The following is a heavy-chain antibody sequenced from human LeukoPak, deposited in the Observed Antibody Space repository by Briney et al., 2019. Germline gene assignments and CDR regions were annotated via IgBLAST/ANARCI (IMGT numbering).Heavy chain of an antibody. CDR1: GGSFSGYY. CDR2: INHSGST. V-gene: IGHV4-34*01. CDR3: ARGPGDYYDSTPLDY. D-gene: IGHD3-22*01. Sequence: SETLSLTCAVYGGSFSGYYRSWIRQPPGKGLEWIGEINHSGSTNYNPSLKSRVTISVDTSKNQFSLKLSSVTAADTAVYYCARGPGDYYDSTPLDYWGQGTLVTVSS. J-gene: IGHJ4*02.